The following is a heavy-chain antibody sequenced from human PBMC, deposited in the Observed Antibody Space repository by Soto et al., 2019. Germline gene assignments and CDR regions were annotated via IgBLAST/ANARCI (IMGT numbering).Heavy chain of an antibody. D-gene: IGHD3-22*01. V-gene: IGHV4-59*01. CDR3: ARGGYYDSSGYFPPWDAFDI. Sequence: SETLSLTCTVSGGSISSYYWSWIRQPPGKGLEWIGYIYYSGSTNYNPSLKSRVTISVDTSKNQFSLKLSSATAADTAVYYCARGGYYDSSGYFPPWDAFDIWGQGTMVTVS. J-gene: IGHJ3*02. CDR1: GGSISSYY. CDR2: IYYSGST.